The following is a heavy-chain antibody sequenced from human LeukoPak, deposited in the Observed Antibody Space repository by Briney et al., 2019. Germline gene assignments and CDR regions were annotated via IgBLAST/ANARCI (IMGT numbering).Heavy chain of an antibody. V-gene: IGHV1-18*01. CDR2: ISAYNGNT. D-gene: IGHD4-17*01. CDR1: GYTFTSYG. J-gene: IGHJ4*02. Sequence: ASAKVSCKASGYTFTSYGISWVRQAPGQGLEWMGWISAYNGNTNYAQKLQGRVTMTKDTSTSTAYMELRSLRSDDTAVYYCARDRGRLRFSEGVDYWGQGTLVTVSS. CDR3: ARDRGRLRFSEGVDY.